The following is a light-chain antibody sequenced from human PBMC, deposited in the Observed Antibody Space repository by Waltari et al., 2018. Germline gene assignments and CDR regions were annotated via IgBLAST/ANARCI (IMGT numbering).Light chain of an antibody. CDR1: QDIKTY. CDR3: QHADTFPLT. Sequence: SSVSAFRGDRVTITCRASQDIKTYLAWYQHKPGRAPKLLIFGASGLQTGAPSRFSGSGSGTYFTLTISSLQPEDLATYYCQHADTFPLTFGGGTKVEIK. V-gene: IGKV1-12*01. J-gene: IGKJ4*01. CDR2: GAS.